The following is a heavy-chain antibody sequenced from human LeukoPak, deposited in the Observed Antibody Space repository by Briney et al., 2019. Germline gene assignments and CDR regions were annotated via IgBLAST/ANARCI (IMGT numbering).Heavy chain of an antibody. Sequence: SETLSLTCTVSGGSISSSSYYWSWIRQPPGKGLEWIGYIYYSGSTNYNPSLKSRVTISVDTSKNQFSLKLSSVTAADTAGYYCARMSWGSGSPIRPFYYYYYMDVWGKGTTVTISS. V-gene: IGHV4-61*01. CDR2: IYYSGST. J-gene: IGHJ6*03. D-gene: IGHD3-10*01. CDR1: GGSISSSSYY. CDR3: ARMSWGSGSPIRPFYYYYYMDV.